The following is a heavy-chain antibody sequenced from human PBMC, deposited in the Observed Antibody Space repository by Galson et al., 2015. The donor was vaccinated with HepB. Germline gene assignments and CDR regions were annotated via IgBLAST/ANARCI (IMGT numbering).Heavy chain of an antibody. CDR3: ARIKAMTATGWFDP. J-gene: IGHJ5*02. V-gene: IGHV4-39*01. CDR2: IHYSGRT. CDR1: GSSISSSYYY. Sequence: SETLSLTCIVSGSSISSSYYYWGLIRQPPGKGLEWIGNIHYSGRTYYNPSLKSRVTISVDTSKNQFSLKLSSVTAADTAVYYCARIKAMTATGWFDPWGQGTLVTVSS. D-gene: IGHD2-21*02.